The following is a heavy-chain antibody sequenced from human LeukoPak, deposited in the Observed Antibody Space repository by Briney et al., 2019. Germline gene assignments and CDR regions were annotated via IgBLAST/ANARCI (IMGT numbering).Heavy chain of an antibody. J-gene: IGHJ4*02. CDR2: IYTSGTT. D-gene: IGHD4-17*01. V-gene: IGHV4-61*02. CDR1: GVSIRSGSYY. CDR3: ARLRYGEGY. Sequence: SQTLSLTCNVSGVSIRSGSYYWSWIRQPAGKGLEWIGRIYTSGTTNYNPSLKSRVTISVGTSKSQFSLQLSSVTAADTAVYYCARLRYGEGYWGQGTLVTVSS.